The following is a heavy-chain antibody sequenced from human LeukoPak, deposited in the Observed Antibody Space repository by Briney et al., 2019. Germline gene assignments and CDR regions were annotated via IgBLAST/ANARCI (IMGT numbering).Heavy chain of an antibody. V-gene: IGHV1-8*01. J-gene: IGHJ6*02. CDR2: MNPNSGNT. CDR3: ARGLKSITMVRGVIPDYYYYYGMDV. Sequence: ASVKVSCKASGYTFTSYDINWVRQATGQGLEWMGWMNPNSGNTGHAQKFQGRVTMTRNTSISTAYMELSSLRSEDTAVYYCARGLKSITMVRGVIPDYYYYYGMDVWGQGTTVTVSS. CDR1: GYTFTSYD. D-gene: IGHD3-10*01.